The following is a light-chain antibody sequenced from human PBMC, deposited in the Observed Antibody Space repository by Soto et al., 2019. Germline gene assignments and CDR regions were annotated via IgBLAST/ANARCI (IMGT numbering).Light chain of an antibody. V-gene: IGKV3-11*01. CDR2: DAS. CDR3: QQRSNWPLT. CDR1: QSVSSY. J-gene: IGKJ4*01. Sequence: IVWTQCNATLSLPSAARATLPCSASQSVSSYLAWYQQKPGQPPRLLIYDASNRATGIPARFSGSGSGTDFTLTISSLEPEDFAVYYCQQRSNWPLTFGGGTKVDIK.